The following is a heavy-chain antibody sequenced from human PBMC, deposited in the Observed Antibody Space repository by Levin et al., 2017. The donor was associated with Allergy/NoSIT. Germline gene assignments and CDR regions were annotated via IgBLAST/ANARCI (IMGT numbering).Heavy chain of an antibody. D-gene: IGHD6-19*01. CDR2: INPSGGST. J-gene: IGHJ5*02. V-gene: IGHV1-46*01. CDR1: GYTFTSYY. Sequence: GESLKISCKASGYTFTSYYIHWVRQAPGQGLEWMGIINPSGGSTTYAQKFQGRVTMTRDTSTSTVYMELSSLRSEDTALDSCAAATGWLFSWGQGTLVTVSS. CDR3: AAATGWLFS.